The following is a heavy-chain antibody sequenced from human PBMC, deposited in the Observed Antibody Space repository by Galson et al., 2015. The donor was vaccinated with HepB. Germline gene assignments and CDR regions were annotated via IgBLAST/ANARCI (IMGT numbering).Heavy chain of an antibody. CDR3: ARARKGYGMDV. CDR1: GVTFSTYS. CDR2: MSSSYNYI. J-gene: IGHJ6*02. V-gene: IGHV3-21*01. Sequence: ALRLSCAASGVTFSTYSMNWVRQAPGKGLEWVSSMSSSYNYIYYADSGKGRFTISRDHAKNSLSLQMNSLRAEDTAVYYCARARKGYGMDVWGQGTTVTVSS.